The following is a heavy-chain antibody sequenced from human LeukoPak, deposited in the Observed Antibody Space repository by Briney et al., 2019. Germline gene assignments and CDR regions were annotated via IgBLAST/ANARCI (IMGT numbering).Heavy chain of an antibody. D-gene: IGHD6-13*01. CDR3: ARDPFAIAEHDAFDI. CDR2: IYYSGNT. J-gene: IGHJ3*02. CDR1: GGSISSSSYY. V-gene: IGHV4-39*07. Sequence: SETLSLTCTVSGGSISSSSYYWGWIRQPPGKGLEWIGSIYYSGNTYYNPSLRSRVTISVDTSNNKFSLRLSSVTAADTAVYYCARDPFAIAEHDAFDIWGQGTMVTVSS.